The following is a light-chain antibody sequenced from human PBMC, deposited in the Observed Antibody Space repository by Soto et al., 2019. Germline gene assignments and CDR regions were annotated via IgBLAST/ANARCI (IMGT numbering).Light chain of an antibody. J-gene: IGKJ5*01. Sequence: IQLAHSPSILSASIGARAPTPCRASHDISTFLAWYQQKPGKAPKLLIYEASTLQSGVPSRFSGSGSGTEFTLTISGLLPEDFAAYHCQQLYTLPFTFGQGTRLEIK. CDR1: HDISTF. CDR3: QQLYTLPFT. V-gene: IGKV1-9*01. CDR2: EAS.